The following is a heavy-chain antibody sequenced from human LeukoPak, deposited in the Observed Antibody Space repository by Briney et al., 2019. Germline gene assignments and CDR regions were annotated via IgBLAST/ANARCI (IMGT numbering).Heavy chain of an antibody. D-gene: IGHD6-19*01. Sequence: GGSLRLSCAASGFTVSGNYMNWVRQAPGKGLEWVSILDSGGNTDYTDSVKGRFTISRDNAKNSLYLQMNSLRAEDTAVYYCARDSPLSIAVAGTGFDYWGQGTLVTVCS. CDR1: GFTVSGNY. CDR3: ARDSPLSIAVAGTGFDY. CDR2: LDSGGNT. J-gene: IGHJ4*02. V-gene: IGHV3-66*01.